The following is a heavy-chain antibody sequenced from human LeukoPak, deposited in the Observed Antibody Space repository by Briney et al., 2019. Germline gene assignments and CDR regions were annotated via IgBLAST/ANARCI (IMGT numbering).Heavy chain of an antibody. CDR2: ISSSGSTI. J-gene: IGHJ4*02. CDR3: AIQITMIVVVPYFDY. D-gene: IGHD3-22*01. V-gene: IGHV3-11*04. Sequence: GGSLRLSCAASGLTFSDYYMTWIRQAPGKGLEWVAYISSSGSTIYSADSVKGRFTVSRDNAKNSLFLHMNSLRAEDTAIYYCAIQITMIVVVPYFDYWGQGTLVTVSS. CDR1: GLTFSDYY.